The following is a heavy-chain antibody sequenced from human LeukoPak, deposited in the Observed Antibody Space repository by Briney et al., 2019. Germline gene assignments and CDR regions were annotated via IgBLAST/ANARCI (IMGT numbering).Heavy chain of an antibody. CDR2: ISTYNGNT. J-gene: IGHJ4*02. V-gene: IGHV1-18*01. CDR3: ARDLTIAAAGTYGY. D-gene: IGHD6-13*01. CDR1: GYTFTSYG. Sequence: VASVKVSCKTSGYTFTSYGVSWVRQAPGQGLEWMGWISTYNGNTNYAQDFQGRVTMTTDTSTSTAYMELRSLRSDDTAVYFCARDLTIAAAGTYGYWGQGTLVTVSS.